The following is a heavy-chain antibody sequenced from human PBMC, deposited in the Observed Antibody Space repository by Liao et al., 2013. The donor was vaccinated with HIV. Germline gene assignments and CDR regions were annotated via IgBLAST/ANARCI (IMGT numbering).Heavy chain of an antibody. Sequence: QVQLQESGPGLVNPSETLSLTCTVSGGSISNYYWSWIRQPPGKGLEWIGYIYYSGSTSYSPSLKSRVTISVDTSKNQFSLKLSSVTAADTAVYYCAPMVRGVPNWFDPWGQGTLVTVSS. V-gene: IGHV4-59*06. D-gene: IGHD3-10*01. CDR3: APMVRGVPNWFDP. CDR1: GGSISNYY. J-gene: IGHJ5*02. CDR2: IYYSGST.